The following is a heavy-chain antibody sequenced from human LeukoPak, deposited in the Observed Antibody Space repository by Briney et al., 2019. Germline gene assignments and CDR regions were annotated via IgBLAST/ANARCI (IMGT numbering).Heavy chain of an antibody. J-gene: IGHJ4*02. D-gene: IGHD1-26*01. V-gene: IGHV4-61*01. CDR2: IYYSGST. Sequence: PSETLSLTCSVSGGSVSSRSYYWSWIRQPPGKGLEWIGYIYYSGSTNYNPSLKSRVTISVDTSKNQFSLKVRSVTAADTAVYYCTRGMRYSESYLAEYWGQGTLVTVSS. CDR3: TRGMRYSESYLAEY. CDR1: GGSVSSRSYY.